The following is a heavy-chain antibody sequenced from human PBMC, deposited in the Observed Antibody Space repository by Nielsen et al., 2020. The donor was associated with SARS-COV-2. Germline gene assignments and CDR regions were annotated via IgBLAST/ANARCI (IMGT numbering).Heavy chain of an antibody. CDR3: ARDQLWSSGYMDV. CDR1: GGSISSYY. CDR2: IYYSGST. Sequence: GSLRLSCTVSGGSISSYYWSWIRQPPGKGLEWIGYIYYSGSTNYNPSLKSRVTISVDTSENQFSLKLSSVTAADTAVYYCARDQLWSSGYMDVWGKGTTVTVSS. J-gene: IGHJ6*03. D-gene: IGHD5-18*01. V-gene: IGHV4-59*12.